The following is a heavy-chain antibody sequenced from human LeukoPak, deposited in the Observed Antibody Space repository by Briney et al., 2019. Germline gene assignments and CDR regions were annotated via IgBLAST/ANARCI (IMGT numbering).Heavy chain of an antibody. J-gene: IGHJ4*02. D-gene: IGHD6-13*01. CDR2: ISGDGGNT. CDR3: AKVSRSGSCYDFFDY. CDR1: GFTFSSYW. V-gene: IGHV3-43*02. Sequence: PGGSLRLSCAASGFTFSSYWMHWVRQAPGKGLEWVSLISGDGGNTYYADSVKGRFTISRDNSKNSLYLQMNSLRTEGTAFYYCAKVSRSGSCYDFFDYWGQGTLVTVSS.